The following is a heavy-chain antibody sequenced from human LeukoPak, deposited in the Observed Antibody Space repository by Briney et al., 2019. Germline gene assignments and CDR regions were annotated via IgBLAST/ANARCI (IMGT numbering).Heavy chain of an antibody. D-gene: IGHD3-22*01. CDR3: ARDLNLYDSSGYYPR. CDR1: GFTFSSYS. Sequence: GGSLRLSCAASGFTFSSYSMNWVRQAPGKGLEWVSYISSSSGTIYYADSVKGRFTISRDNAENSLYLQMNSLRDEDTAVYYCARDLNLYDSSGYYPRWGQRTLVTVSS. V-gene: IGHV3-48*02. CDR2: ISSSSGTI. J-gene: IGHJ4*02.